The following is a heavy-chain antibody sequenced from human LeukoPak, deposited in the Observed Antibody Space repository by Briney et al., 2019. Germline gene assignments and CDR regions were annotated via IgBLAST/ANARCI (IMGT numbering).Heavy chain of an antibody. CDR2: VYQSGCT. CDR1: GYSISNDYS. Sequence: SEALSLTCAVSGYSISNDYSWGWIRQPPGKGLEWIGRVYQSGCTYYNPSLKSGVTISLDTSKTHFSLRLSSVTAADTATYYCARGSGDAFDYWGQGTLVTVSS. V-gene: IGHV4-38-2*01. CDR3: ARGSGDAFDY. D-gene: IGHD5-24*01. J-gene: IGHJ4*02.